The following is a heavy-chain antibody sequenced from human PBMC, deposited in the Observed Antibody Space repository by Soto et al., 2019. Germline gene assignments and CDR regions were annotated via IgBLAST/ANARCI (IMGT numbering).Heavy chain of an antibody. CDR3: ASSSLHYDFWSGYFGAFYYYYGMDV. Sequence: GSLRLSCAASGFTFSSYAMHWVRQAPGKGLEWVAVISYDGSNKYYADSVKGRFTISRDNSKNTLYLQMNSLRAEDTAVYYCASSSLHYDFWSGYFGAFYYYYGMDVWGQGTTVTVSS. D-gene: IGHD3-3*01. CDR1: GFTFSSYA. J-gene: IGHJ6*02. V-gene: IGHV3-30-3*01. CDR2: ISYDGSNK.